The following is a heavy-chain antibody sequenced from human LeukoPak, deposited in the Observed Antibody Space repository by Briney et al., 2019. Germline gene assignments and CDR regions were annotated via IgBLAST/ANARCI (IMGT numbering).Heavy chain of an antibody. D-gene: IGHD6-19*01. CDR2: INPNSGGT. CDR1: GYTFTGYY. V-gene: IGHV1-2*02. J-gene: IGHJ4*02. CDR3: ARDSSSGWYTDWGY. Sequence: GASVKVSCKASGYTFTGYYMHWVRQAPGQGLEWMGWINPNSGGTNYAQKFQGRVTMTRDTSISTAYMELSRLRSDDTAVYYCARDSSSGWYTDWGYWGQGTLVTVSS.